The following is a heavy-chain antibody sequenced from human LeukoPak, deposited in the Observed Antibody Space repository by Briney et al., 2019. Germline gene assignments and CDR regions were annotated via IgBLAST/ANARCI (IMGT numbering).Heavy chain of an antibody. V-gene: IGHV3-33*01. CDR3: ARVVSYYGSSYRLLDL. Sequence: PGGSLRLSCEASGFSFSTYGMHWGRQAPGKGLEWVALIWFDGSNKHYADSVKGRFTISRDNSKNTMYLQMDSLRAEDTAVYYCARVVSYYGSSYRLLDLWGRGTLVTVSS. CDR1: GFSFSTYG. J-gene: IGHJ2*01. D-gene: IGHD3-10*01. CDR2: IWFDGSNK.